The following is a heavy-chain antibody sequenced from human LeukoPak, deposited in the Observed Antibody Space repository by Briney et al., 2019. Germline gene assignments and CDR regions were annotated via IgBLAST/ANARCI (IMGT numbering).Heavy chain of an antibody. CDR1: GGSISSNNYY. J-gene: IGHJ4*02. D-gene: IGHD1-26*01. CDR2: LYYSGST. CDR3: ARDLTGVGATIW. Sequence: SETLSLTCTVSGGSISSNNYYWGWIRQPPGKGLEWIGSLYYSGSTYYNPSLKSRVTISVDTAKNQFSLKLSSVTAADTAVYYCARDLTGVGATIWWGQGTLVTVSS. V-gene: IGHV4-39*07.